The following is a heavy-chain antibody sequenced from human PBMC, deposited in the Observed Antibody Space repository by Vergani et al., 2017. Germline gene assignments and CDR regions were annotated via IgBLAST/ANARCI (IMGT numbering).Heavy chain of an antibody. Sequence: QVQLVESGGGVVQPGGSLRLSCAASGFTFSSYGMHWVRQAPGKGLEWVAFIRYDGSNKYYADSVKGRFTISRDNSKNTLYLQMNSLRAEDTAVYYCAILLGVRGVIIGYYYYGMDVWGQGTTVTVSS. CDR3: AILLGVRGVIIGYYYYGMDV. CDR2: IRYDGSNK. CDR1: GFTFSSYG. D-gene: IGHD3-10*01. J-gene: IGHJ6*02. V-gene: IGHV3-30*02.